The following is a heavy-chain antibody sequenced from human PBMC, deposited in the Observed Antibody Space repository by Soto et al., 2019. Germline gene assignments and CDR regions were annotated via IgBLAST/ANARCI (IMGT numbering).Heavy chain of an antibody. CDR2: IDHSDSYT. J-gene: IGHJ6*02. Sequence: GEVLNLSCTVSRYLLTADLIRCVRQLLGKGLEWMGRIDHSDSYTNYSPSLQGQVTISADKSISTAYLQWSSLKASETAMYYCARIDRITVRPSPDVWGQGTTVTVSS. CDR1: RYLLTADL. D-gene: IGHD6-6*01. V-gene: IGHV5-10-1*01. CDR3: ARIDRITVRPSPDV.